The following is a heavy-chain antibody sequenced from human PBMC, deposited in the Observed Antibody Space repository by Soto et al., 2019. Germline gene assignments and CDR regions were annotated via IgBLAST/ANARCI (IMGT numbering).Heavy chain of an antibody. D-gene: IGHD1-26*01. J-gene: IGHJ4*02. Sequence: EVQLVESGGGLVQPGGSLRLSCTASGFTFNNKWMHWVRQAPGKGLVWVSRIDGYSTTTNYADSVKVRFTISRDNAKNTVFLHVNSLTDEDTAVYYCARGGAMGVDYWGQGTLVTVSS. CDR2: IDGYSTTT. CDR3: ARGGAMGVDY. V-gene: IGHV3-74*01. CDR1: GFTFNNKW.